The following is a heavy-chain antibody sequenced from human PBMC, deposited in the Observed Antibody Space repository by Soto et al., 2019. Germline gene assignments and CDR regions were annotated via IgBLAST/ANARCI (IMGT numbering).Heavy chain of an antibody. V-gene: IGHV1-69*02. CDR3: ARYDYGDYGTHYYY. Sequence: QVQLVQSGAEVKKPGSSVKVSCKASGGTFSSYTISWVRQAPGQGLEWMGRIIPILGIANYAQKFQGRVTITSYKSASTAYMELSSLRSEDTAVYYCARYDYGDYGTHYYYWGQGILATVSS. D-gene: IGHD4-17*01. CDR2: IIPILGIA. J-gene: IGHJ4*02. CDR1: GGTFSSYT.